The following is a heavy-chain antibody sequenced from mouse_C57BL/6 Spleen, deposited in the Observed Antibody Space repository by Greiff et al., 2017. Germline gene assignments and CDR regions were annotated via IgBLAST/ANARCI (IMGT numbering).Heavy chain of an antibody. CDR3: TRLYETGRWYFDV. J-gene: IGHJ1*03. D-gene: IGHD2-14*01. CDR1: GYTFTDYE. V-gene: IGHV1-15*01. CDR2: IDPETGGT. Sequence: VQLQQSGAELVRPGASVTLSCKASGYTFTDYEMHWVKQTPVHGLEWIGAIDPETGGTAYNQKFKGKAILTADKSSSTAYMELRSLTSEDSAVYYCTRLYETGRWYFDVWGTGATVTVAS.